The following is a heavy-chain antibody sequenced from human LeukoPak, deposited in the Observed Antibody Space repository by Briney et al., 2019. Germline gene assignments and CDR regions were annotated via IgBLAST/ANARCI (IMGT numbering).Heavy chain of an antibody. J-gene: IGHJ4*02. CDR2: MYYSGST. CDR1: GGSISSSDYY. V-gene: IGHV4-30-4*01. CDR3: ARGRQMATIRWPYFDY. D-gene: IGHD5-24*01. Sequence: PSQTLSLTCTVSGGSISSSDYYWSWIRQPPGKGLEWIGFMYYSGSTNYNPSLKSRVSMSVDTSKNQFSLRLSSVTAADTAVYYCARGRQMATIRWPYFDYWGQGTLVTVSS.